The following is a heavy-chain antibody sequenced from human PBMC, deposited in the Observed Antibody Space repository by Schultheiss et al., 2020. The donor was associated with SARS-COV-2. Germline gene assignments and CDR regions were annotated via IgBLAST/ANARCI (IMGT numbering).Heavy chain of an antibody. CDR3: ARDGLILDYDYIGSANFYFYGMDV. CDR2: IWYDGSNK. CDR1: GFTFSSYG. D-gene: IGHD3-16*01. V-gene: IGHV3-33*01. Sequence: GGSLRLSCAASGFTFSSYGMHWVRQAPGKGLEWVAVIWYDGSNKYYADSVKGRFTISRDNSKNTLFLQMNSLGADDTAVYYCARDGLILDYDYIGSANFYFYGMDVWGQGTTVTVSS. J-gene: IGHJ6*02.